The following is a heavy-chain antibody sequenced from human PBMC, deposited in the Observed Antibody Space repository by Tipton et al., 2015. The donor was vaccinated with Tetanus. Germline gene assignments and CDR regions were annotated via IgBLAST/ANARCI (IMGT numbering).Heavy chain of an antibody. CDR3: VRHLDRYGTDESCYLESFQD. J-gene: IGHJ1*01. Sequence: SLRLSCAASGFSVSASFMSWVRQAPGQGLEWVSVLESGGDTYYADSVRGRFTIARDKSNNTLYLQINSLRPEDAAVYYCVRHLDRYGTDESCYLESFQDWGQGTLVTVS. D-gene: IGHD2-15*01. CDR1: GFSVSASF. V-gene: IGHV3-53*01. CDR2: LESGGDT.